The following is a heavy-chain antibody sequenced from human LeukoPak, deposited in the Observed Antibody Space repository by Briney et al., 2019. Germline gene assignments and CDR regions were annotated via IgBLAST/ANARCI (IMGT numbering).Heavy chain of an antibody. D-gene: IGHD4-23*01. CDR2: IHNSRGT. CDR1: GASITSDIFY. CDR3: GKVGGNTNS. J-gene: IGHJ4*02. Sequence: SQTLSLTCTVSGASITSDIFYWNWIRQSPGKGLEWIGAIHNSRGTSYNPSLESRLTISVDPSENKFFLRMTSVTDADTATYYCGKVGGNTNSWGQGTLVTVSS. V-gene: IGHV4-30-4*01.